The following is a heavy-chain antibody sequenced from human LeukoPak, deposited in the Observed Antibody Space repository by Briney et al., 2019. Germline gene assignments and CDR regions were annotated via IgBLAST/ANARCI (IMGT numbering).Heavy chain of an antibody. Sequence: SETLSLTCTVSGGSISSSSYYWGWIRQPPGTGLEWIGSIYYSGSTYYNPSLKSRVTISVHTSKNQFSLKLSSVTAADTAVYYCARALGRLSWFDPWGQGTLVTVSS. V-gene: IGHV4-39*07. CDR1: GGSISSSSYY. CDR3: ARALGRLSWFDP. D-gene: IGHD7-27*01. J-gene: IGHJ5*02. CDR2: IYYSGST.